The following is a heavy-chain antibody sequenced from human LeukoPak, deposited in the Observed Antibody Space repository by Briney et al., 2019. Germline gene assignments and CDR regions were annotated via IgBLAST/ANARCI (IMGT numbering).Heavy chain of an antibody. V-gene: IGHV3-7*03. D-gene: IGHD3-16*01. Sequence: QTGGSLRLSCAASGFTFSSYWMNWARQAPGKGLEWVASINHNGNVNYYVDSVKGRFTISRDNAKNSLYLQMSNLRAKDTAVYFCARGGGLDVWGQGATVTVSS. CDR2: INHNGNVN. CDR1: GFTFSSYW. J-gene: IGHJ6*02. CDR3: ARGGGLDV.